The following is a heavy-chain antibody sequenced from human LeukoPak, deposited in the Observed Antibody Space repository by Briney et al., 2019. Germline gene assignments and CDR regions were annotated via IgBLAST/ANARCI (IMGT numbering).Heavy chain of an antibody. J-gene: IGHJ4*02. V-gene: IGHV1-18*01. CDR3: ARDGHIAAELFDY. CDR2: ISAYNAKT. CDR1: GYTFNNYG. D-gene: IGHD6-25*01. Sequence: GASVKVSCKASGYTFNNYGISWVRQAPGQGLEWMGWISAYNAKTNYAQNLQGRVTMTTDTSTTTAYMELRSLRSDDTAVYYCARDGHIAAELFDYWGQGTLVTASS.